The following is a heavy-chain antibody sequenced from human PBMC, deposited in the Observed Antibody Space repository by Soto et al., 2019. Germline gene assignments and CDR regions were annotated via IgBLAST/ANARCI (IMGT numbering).Heavy chain of an antibody. V-gene: IGHV3-30*18. CDR1: GFTLSGVD. CDR2: MSYDGRNQ. Sequence: QVQLVESGGGVVQPGTSLRLSCSASGFTLSGVDMHWVRQAPGKGLEWVAVMSYDGRNQYYADSVKGRFTVSRDSSKSTLYLQMNSLRTEDAAVYYCAKGGWYTSSSRSDRWGQGTLVTVSS. J-gene: IGHJ5*02. D-gene: IGHD6-6*01. CDR3: AKGGWYTSSSRSDR.